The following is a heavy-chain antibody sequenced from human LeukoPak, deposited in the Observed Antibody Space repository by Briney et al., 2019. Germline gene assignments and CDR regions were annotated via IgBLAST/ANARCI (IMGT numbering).Heavy chain of an antibody. CDR2: IYHSGST. V-gene: IGHV4-4*02. CDR3: ARCSSSWYTFDY. D-gene: IGHD6-13*01. J-gene: IGHJ4*02. Sequence: PSETLSLTCAVSGVSISSSNWWSWVRQPPGKGLEWIGEIYHSGSTNYNPSLKSRVTISVDKSKNQFSLKLSSVTAADTAVYYCARCSSSWYTFDYWGQGTLVTVSS. CDR1: GVSISSSNW.